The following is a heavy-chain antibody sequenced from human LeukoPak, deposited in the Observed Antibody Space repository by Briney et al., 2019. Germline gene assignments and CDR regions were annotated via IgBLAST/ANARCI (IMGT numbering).Heavy chain of an antibody. CDR2: IRDDGSHK. V-gene: IGHV3-30*02. CDR3: AKESIVAAGDFDY. J-gene: IGHJ4*02. D-gene: IGHD6-13*01. CDR1: GFSFRSCG. Sequence: GGSLRLSCVASGFSFRSCGMHWVSQAPGKGLEWVAFIRDDGSHKNYADSVKGRFTISRDSSENTLYLQMNSLRTEDTAVYYCAKESIVAAGDFDYWGQGTLVTVSS.